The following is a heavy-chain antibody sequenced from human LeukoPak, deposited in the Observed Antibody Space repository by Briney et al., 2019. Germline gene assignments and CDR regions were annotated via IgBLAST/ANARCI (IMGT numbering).Heavy chain of an antibody. CDR2: INSGSSTI. V-gene: IGHV3-48*01. J-gene: IGHJ5*02. CDR1: GFTFSSYS. D-gene: IGHD2-15*01. CDR3: ARVRWPYGFDP. Sequence: GALRLSCAASGFTFSSYSMNWVRQAPGKGLDWVSYINSGSSTIYYADSVKGRFTISRDNAKNSLYLQMNSLRAEDTAVYYCARVRWPYGFDPWGQGTLVTVSS.